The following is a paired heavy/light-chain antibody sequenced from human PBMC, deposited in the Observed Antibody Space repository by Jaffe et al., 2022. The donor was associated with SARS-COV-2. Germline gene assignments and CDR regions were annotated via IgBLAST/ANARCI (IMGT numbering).Light chain of an antibody. CDR2: KVS. CDR1: QSLVYSDGNTY. V-gene: IGKV2-30*01. CDR3: MQGTHWPPGYS. J-gene: IGKJ2*03. Sequence: DVVMTQSPLSLPVTLGQPASISCRSSQSLVYSDGNTYLYWFQQRPGQSPRRLIYKVSNRDSGVPDRFSGSGSGTDFTLKISRVEAEDIGVYYCMQGTHWPPGYSFGQGTKLEIK.
Heavy chain of an antibody. CDR1: GSTLSDAFIFADAW. V-gene: IGHV3-15*01. CDR3: TTEGTH. J-gene: IGHJ4*02. CDR2: TRRKIDGGAT. Sequence: EVRVVESGGGLVEPGDSLRLSCAVSGSTLSDAFIFADAWMSWFRQAPGKGLEWLGRTRRKIDGGATEYAASVKGRFTISRDDLENTVYLQMNSLNAEDSAIYYCTTEGTHWGQGTLVTVSS.